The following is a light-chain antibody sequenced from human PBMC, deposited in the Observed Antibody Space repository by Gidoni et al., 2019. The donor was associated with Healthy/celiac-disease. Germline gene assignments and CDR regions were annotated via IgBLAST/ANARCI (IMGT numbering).Light chain of an antibody. CDR3: QHYDSSRT. CDR2: GAS. CDR1: QSVSSNY. Sequence: EIVLTQSPGTLSLSPGERATLSCRASQSVSSNYLAWYQQKPGQAPRLLIFGASSRATGIPDRFSGSGSGTDFTLTISRLEAEDFAVFYCQHYDSSRTFGQGAKVEIK. J-gene: IGKJ1*01. V-gene: IGKV3-20*01.